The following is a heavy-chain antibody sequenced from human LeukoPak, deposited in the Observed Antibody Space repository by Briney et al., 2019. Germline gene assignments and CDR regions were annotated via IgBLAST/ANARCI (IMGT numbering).Heavy chain of an antibody. CDR1: GGSISSYY. J-gene: IGHJ4*02. CDR2: FYYSGST. D-gene: IGHD5-12*01. V-gene: IGHV4-59*01. Sequence: SETLSLTCTVSGGSISSYYWSWIRQPPGKGLEWIGYFYYSGSTNYNPSLKSRVTISVDTSKNQFSLKLSSVTAADTAVYYCARTVATIGYFDYWCQGTLVTVSS. CDR3: ARTVATIGYFDY.